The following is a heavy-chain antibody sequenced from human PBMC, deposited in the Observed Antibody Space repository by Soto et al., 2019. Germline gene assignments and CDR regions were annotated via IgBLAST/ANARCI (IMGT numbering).Heavy chain of an antibody. J-gene: IGHJ3*02. CDR3: ARALGYGSGSDDFDI. Sequence: ASVKVSCKASGYTFTSYGISWVRQAPGQGLEWMGWISAYNGNTNYAQKLQGRVTMTTDTSTSTAYMELRSLRSDDTAVYYCARALGYGSGSDDFDIWGQGTMVTVSS. D-gene: IGHD3-10*01. CDR1: GYTFTSYG. CDR2: ISAYNGNT. V-gene: IGHV1-18*01.